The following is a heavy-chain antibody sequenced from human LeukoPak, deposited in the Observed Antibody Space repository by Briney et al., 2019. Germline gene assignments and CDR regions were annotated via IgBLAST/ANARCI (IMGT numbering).Heavy chain of an antibody. CDR2: IIPIFGTA. J-gene: IGHJ6*03. Sequence: SVKVSCKASGGTFSSYAISWVRQAPGQGLEWMGGIIPIFGTANYAQKFQGRVTITTDESTSTAYMELSSLRSEDTAVYYCARDRRGSVVVTAIRYYYYMDVWGKGTAVTVSS. V-gene: IGHV1-69*05. D-gene: IGHD2-21*02. CDR1: GGTFSSYA. CDR3: ARDRRGSVVVTAIRYYYYMDV.